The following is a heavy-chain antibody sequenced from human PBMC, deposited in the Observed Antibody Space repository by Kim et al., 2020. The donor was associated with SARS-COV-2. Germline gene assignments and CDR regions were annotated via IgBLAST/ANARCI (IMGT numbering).Heavy chain of an antibody. V-gene: IGHV4-34*01. Sequence: SETLSLTCAVYGGSFSGYYWSWIRQPPGKGLEWIGEINHSGSTNYNPSLKSRVTISVDTSKNQFSLKLSSVTAADTAVYYCARGRGWQQLVPRSGWNRVYFDYWGQGTLVTVSS. J-gene: IGHJ4*02. CDR2: INHSGST. D-gene: IGHD6-13*01. CDR1: GGSFSGYY. CDR3: ARGRGWQQLVPRSGWNRVYFDY.